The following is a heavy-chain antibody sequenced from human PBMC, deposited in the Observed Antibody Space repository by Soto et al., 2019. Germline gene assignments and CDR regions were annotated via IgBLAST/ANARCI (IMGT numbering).Heavy chain of an antibody. J-gene: IGHJ4*02. CDR1: GGSISSSSYY. V-gene: IGHV4-39*01. Sequence: SETLSLTCTVSGGSISSSSYYWGWIRQPPGKGLEWIGSIYYSGSTYYNPPLKSRVTISVDTSKNQFSLKLSSVTAADTAVYYCARHVRTTGDFDYWGQGTLVTVSS. CDR3: ARHVRTTGDFDY. CDR2: IYYSGST. D-gene: IGHD1-1*01.